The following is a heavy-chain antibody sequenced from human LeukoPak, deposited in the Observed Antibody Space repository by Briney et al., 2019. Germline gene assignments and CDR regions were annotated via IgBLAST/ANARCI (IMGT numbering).Heavy chain of an antibody. Sequence: KSSDTLSLTCTVSGGSLSSYYWTWIRQPPGRGLEWIGCIDYSGSNNFNTSLKSRVTLSVDTSKNQFSLKLSSVTAADTAVYYCARTVGDYDSSGYYLVDYWGQGTLVTVSS. J-gene: IGHJ4*02. CDR3: ARTVGDYDSSGYYLVDY. V-gene: IGHV4-59*08. CDR2: IDYSGSN. D-gene: IGHD3-22*01. CDR1: GGSLSSYY.